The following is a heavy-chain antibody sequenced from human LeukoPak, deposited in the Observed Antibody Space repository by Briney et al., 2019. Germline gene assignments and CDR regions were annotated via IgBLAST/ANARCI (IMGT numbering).Heavy chain of an antibody. V-gene: IGHV1-18*01. CDR3: ARDLYRDSLPVSWFDP. D-gene: IGHD4-11*01. CDR1: GYTFTSYG. J-gene: IGHJ5*02. Sequence: ASVKVSCKASGYTFTSYGISWVRQAPGQGLGWMGWISDYNGNTNYAQKLQGRVTMTTDTSTSTAYMELRSLRSDDTAVYYCARDLYRDSLPVSWFDPWGQGTLVTVSS. CDR2: ISDYNGNT.